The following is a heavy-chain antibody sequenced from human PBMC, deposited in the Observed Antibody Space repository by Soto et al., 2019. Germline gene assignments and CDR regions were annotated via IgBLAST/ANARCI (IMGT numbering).Heavy chain of an antibody. CDR2: ISAYNGNT. D-gene: IGHD3-3*01. V-gene: IGHV1-18*01. CDR1: GYTFTSYG. CDR3: ARVMDYDFWSGYPGWFDP. J-gene: IGHJ5*02. Sequence: GASVKVSCKASGYTFTSYGISWVRQAPGQGLEWMGWISAYNGNTNYAQKLQGRVTMTTDTSTSTAYMELRSLRSDGTAVYYCARVMDYDFWSGYPGWFDPWGQGTLVTVSS.